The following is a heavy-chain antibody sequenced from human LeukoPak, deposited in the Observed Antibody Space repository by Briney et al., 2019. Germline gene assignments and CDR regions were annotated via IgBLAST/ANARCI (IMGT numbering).Heavy chain of an antibody. D-gene: IGHD6-13*01. J-gene: IGHJ4*02. Sequence: GGSLRLSCAASGFTFSTYWMHWVRQAPGKGLVWVSRINPDGTTTSYADSVKGRFTISRDNAKNSLYLQMNSLRAEDTALYYCAKDSAAAGVFDYWGQGTLVTVSS. V-gene: IGHV3-74*01. CDR2: INPDGTTT. CDR1: GFTFSTYW. CDR3: AKDSAAAGVFDY.